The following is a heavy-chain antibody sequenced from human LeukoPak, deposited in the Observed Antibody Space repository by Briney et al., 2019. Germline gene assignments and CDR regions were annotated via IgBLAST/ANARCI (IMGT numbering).Heavy chain of an antibody. Sequence: GGSLRLSCAASGFTFSSYWMHWVRQAPGKGLVWVSRINSDGSSTSYADSVKGRFTISRDNAKNTLYLQMDSLRAEDTAVYYCARAFFWSGPYYYMDVWGKGTTVTVSS. CDR3: ARAFFWSGPYYYMDV. J-gene: IGHJ6*03. CDR2: INSDGSST. V-gene: IGHV3-74*01. D-gene: IGHD3-3*01. CDR1: GFTFSSYW.